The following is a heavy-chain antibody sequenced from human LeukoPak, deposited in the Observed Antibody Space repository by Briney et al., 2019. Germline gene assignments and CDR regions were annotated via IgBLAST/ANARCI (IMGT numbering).Heavy chain of an antibody. D-gene: IGHD3-10*01. V-gene: IGHV4-4*07. J-gene: IGHJ5*02. CDR2: IYTNGST. Sequence: SETLSLTCTVSGGSISSYYWSWIRQPAGKGLEWIGRIYTNGSTNYNPSLKSRVTMSVDTSKNQFSLKLSSVTAADTAVYYCARDRSPTYYYGSGSYPFSGFDPWGQGTLVTVSS. CDR3: ARDRSPTYYYGSGSYPFSGFDP. CDR1: GGSISSYY.